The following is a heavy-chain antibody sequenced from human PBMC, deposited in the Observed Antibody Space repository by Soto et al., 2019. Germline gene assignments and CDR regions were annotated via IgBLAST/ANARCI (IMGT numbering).Heavy chain of an antibody. V-gene: IGHV3-23*01. CDR3: AKDRGTMIVVPWSY. CDR1: GFTFSSYA. J-gene: IGHJ4*02. CDR2: ISGSGGST. Sequence: GGSLRLSCAASGFTFSSYAMSWVRQAPGKGLEWVLAISGSGGSTYYADSVKGRFTISRDNSKNTLYLQMNSLRAEDTAVYYCAKDRGTMIVVPWSYWGQGTLVTVSS. D-gene: IGHD3-22*01.